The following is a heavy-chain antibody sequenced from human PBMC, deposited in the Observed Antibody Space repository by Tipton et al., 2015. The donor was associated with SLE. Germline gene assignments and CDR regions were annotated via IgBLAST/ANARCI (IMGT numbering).Heavy chain of an antibody. V-gene: IGHV3-30*07. J-gene: IGHJ3*02. CDR3: AREDDYDAFDI. D-gene: IGHD4-11*01. Sequence: FTFSRDNPKNTLYLQMNSLRAEDTAVYYCAREDDYDAFDIWGQGTMVTVSS.